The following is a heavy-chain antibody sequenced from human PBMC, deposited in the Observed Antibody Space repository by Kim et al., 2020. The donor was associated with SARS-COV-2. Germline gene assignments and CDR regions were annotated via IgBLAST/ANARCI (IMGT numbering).Heavy chain of an antibody. V-gene: IGHV4-39*01. J-gene: IGHJ4*02. D-gene: IGHD6-13*01. Sequence: SETLSLTCTVSGGSISSSSYYWGWIRQPPGKGLEWIASIYYSGSTYYNPSLKSRVTISVDTSKNQFSLKLSSVTAADTAVYYCASRGNSSSWYPPFDYWGQGTLVTVSS. CDR2: IYYSGST. CDR3: ASRGNSSSWYPPFDY. CDR1: GGSISSSSYY.